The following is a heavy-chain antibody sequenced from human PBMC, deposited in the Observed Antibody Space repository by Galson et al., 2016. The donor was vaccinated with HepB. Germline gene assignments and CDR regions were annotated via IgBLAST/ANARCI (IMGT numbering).Heavy chain of an antibody. V-gene: IGHV2-70*01. J-gene: IGHJ6*02. Sequence: PALVKPTQTLTLTCTFSGFSLRTSRMCVSWIRQPPGKAPEWLALIDWDDDKYYSTSLQTRLTISKDTSKNQVVLTMTNMDPVDPATYYWARTNKENFGSGTRDGMDVWGQGTTVTVSS. D-gene: IGHD3-10*01. CDR2: IDWDDDK. CDR1: GFSLRTSRMC. CDR3: ARTNKENFGSGTRDGMDV.